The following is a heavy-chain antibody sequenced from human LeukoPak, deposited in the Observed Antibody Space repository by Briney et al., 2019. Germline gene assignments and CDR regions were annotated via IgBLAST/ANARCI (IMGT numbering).Heavy chain of an antibody. J-gene: IGHJ5*02. V-gene: IGHV1-69*01. CDR1: GGTFSSYA. Sequence: GASVKVSCKASGGTFSSYAISWVRQAPGQGLEWMGGIIPIFGTANYAQKFQGRVTITADESTSTAYMELSSLRSEDTAVYYCAKGAAAGTYNWFGPWGQGTLVTVSS. CDR2: IIPIFGTA. CDR3: AKGAAAGTYNWFGP. D-gene: IGHD6-13*01.